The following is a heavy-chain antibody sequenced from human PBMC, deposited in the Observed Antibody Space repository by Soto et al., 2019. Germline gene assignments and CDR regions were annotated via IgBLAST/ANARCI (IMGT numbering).Heavy chain of an antibody. J-gene: IGHJ4*02. D-gene: IGHD6-19*01. V-gene: IGHV3-23*01. CDR3: ARPPLYSNGGYFDS. Sequence: GGSLRLSCAVSGFTFSYHAMAWVRQAPGKGLEWVATTSNNGDRTFYADSVRGRFTVSRDRSNNTLYLQMNSLRAEDTAVYFCARPPLYSNGGYFDSWGQGTLVTVSS. CDR1: GFTFSYHA. CDR2: TSNNGDRT.